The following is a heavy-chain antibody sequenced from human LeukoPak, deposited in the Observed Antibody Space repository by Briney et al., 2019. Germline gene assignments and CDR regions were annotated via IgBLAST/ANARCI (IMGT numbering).Heavy chain of an antibody. CDR3: AKDTSVTHIFDY. CDR1: GFTFRSYS. V-gene: IGHV3-30-3*01. J-gene: IGHJ4*02. CDR2: ISYDESNE. D-gene: IGHD4-17*01. Sequence: GGSLILSCAASGFTFRSYSMHWVRQAPGKGLEWVAVISYDESNEYHTDSVKARFSISRDNSKNTLYLQMNSLRTQDTAVYYCAKDTSVTHIFDYWGQATLVTLSS.